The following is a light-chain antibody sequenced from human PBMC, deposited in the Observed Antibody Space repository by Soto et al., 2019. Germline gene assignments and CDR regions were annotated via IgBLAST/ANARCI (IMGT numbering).Light chain of an antibody. CDR1: QSVGSY. V-gene: IGKV3-11*01. CDR2: AAS. CDR3: QQRSDWLT. J-gene: IGKJ4*01. Sequence: EIVLTQSPATLSLSPGERATLSCTASQSVGSYLAWYQQKPGQAPRLLIYAASNRATGIPARFSGSGSGTDFTLTVSSLEPEDFAVYYCQQRSDWLTFGGGTKVEIK.